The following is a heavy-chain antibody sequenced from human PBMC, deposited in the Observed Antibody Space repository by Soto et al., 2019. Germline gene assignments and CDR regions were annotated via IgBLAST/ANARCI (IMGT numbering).Heavy chain of an antibody. Sequence: QVQLQESGPGLVKPSGTLSLTCAASSGSIFTTNWWSWVRQSPGRGLQWIGDIYHSGSPKYNPSLKSRVSISIDKSKGRFFLNPTSVTAADTAVYYCARKPDVATAKVGGGYVFDVWGQGTMVTVSS. CDR3: ARKPDVATAKVGGGYVFDV. V-gene: IGHV4-4*02. J-gene: IGHJ3*01. CDR1: SGSIFTTNW. D-gene: IGHD3-16*01. CDR2: IYHSGSP.